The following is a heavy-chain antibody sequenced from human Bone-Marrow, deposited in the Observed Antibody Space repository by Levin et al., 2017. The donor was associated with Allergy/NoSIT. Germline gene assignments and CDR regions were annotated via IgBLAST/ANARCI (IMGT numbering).Heavy chain of an antibody. D-gene: IGHD4-23*01. Sequence: KISCKASGGTFSSYAISWVRQAPGQGLEWMGGIIPIFGTANYAQKFQGRVTITADESTSTAYMELSSLRSEDTAVYYCARDEVTTVVTPISRWFDPWGQGTLVTVSS. CDR1: GGTFSSYA. CDR3: ARDEVTTVVTPISRWFDP. V-gene: IGHV1-69*01. J-gene: IGHJ5*02. CDR2: IIPIFGTA.